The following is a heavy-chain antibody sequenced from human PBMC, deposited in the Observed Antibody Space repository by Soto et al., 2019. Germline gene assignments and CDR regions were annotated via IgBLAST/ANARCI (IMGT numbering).Heavy chain of an antibody. D-gene: IGHD3-22*01. CDR3: AKDSDYYDSSGYGIFDY. J-gene: IGHJ4*02. V-gene: IGHV3-30*18. Sequence: WGSLGLSCAGSGFTFSSYGMHWVRQAPGKGLEWVAVMSYDGSNKYYADSVKGRFTISRDNSKNTLYLQMNSLRAEDTAVYYCAKDSDYYDSSGYGIFDYWGQGTLVTVSS. CDR2: MSYDGSNK. CDR1: GFTFSSYG.